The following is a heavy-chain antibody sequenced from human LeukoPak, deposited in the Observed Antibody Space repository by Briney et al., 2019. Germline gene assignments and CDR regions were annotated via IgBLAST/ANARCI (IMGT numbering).Heavy chain of an antibody. Sequence: GESLKISCKGSGYSFTSYWIGWVRQMPGKGLEWMGIIYPGDSDTRYSPSSQGQVTISADKSISTAYLQWSSLKASDTAMYYCARRNVVVPAEGYYFDYWGQGTLVTVSS. D-gene: IGHD2-2*01. CDR1: GYSFTSYW. J-gene: IGHJ4*02. CDR2: IYPGDSDT. V-gene: IGHV5-51*01. CDR3: ARRNVVVPAEGYYFDY.